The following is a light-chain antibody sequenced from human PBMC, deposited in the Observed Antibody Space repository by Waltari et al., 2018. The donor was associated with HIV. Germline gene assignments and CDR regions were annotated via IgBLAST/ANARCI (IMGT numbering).Light chain of an antibody. J-gene: IGLJ1*01. CDR1: SSDFGSYNL. V-gene: IGLV2-23*01. CDR2: AGS. Sequence: QSALTQPASVSGSPGQSITISCTGTSSDFGSYNLLSWYQQHPGKAPKLMIYAGSKRPSGVSNRFSGSKSGNTASLTISGLQAEDEADYYCYSYAGSRTGYVFGTGTKVTVL. CDR3: YSYAGSRTGYV.